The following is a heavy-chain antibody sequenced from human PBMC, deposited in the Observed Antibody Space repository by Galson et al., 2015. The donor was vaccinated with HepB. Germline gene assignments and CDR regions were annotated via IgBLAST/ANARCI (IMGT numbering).Heavy chain of an antibody. CDR1: GGSISSYY. CDR3: ARVDTAMVHGRPDRYYYFDY. V-gene: IGHV4-59*01. J-gene: IGHJ4*02. Sequence: ETLSLTCTVSGGSISSYYWSWIRQPPGKGLEWIGYIYYSGSTNYNPSLKSRVTISVDTSKNQFSLKLSSVTAADTAVYYCARVDTAMVHGRPDRYYYFDYWGQGTLVTVSS. CDR2: IYYSGST. D-gene: IGHD5-18*01.